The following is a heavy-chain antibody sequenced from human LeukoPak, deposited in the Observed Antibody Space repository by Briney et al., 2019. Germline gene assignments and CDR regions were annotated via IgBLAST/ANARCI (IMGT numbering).Heavy chain of an antibody. D-gene: IGHD2-15*01. CDR1: GGSVSSGSYY. CDR3: ARAVVVVAATFWFDP. J-gene: IGHJ5*02. CDR2: IYYSGST. V-gene: IGHV4-61*01. Sequence: SETLSLTCTVSGGSVSSGSYYWSWIRQPPGKGPEWIGYIYYSGSTNYNPSLKSRVTISVDTSKNQFSLKLSSVTAADTAVYYCARAVVVVAATFWFDPWGQGTLVTVSS.